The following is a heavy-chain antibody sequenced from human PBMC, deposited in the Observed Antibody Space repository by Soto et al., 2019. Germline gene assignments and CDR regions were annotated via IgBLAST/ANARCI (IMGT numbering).Heavy chain of an antibody. V-gene: IGHV5-51*01. Sequence: PGESLKISCKGSGYSFATYWIGWVRQMPGKGLEWMGIIYSGDSDTRFSPSFQGQVTISADKSISTAYLQWNSLKASDTAMYYCARPYSGVMDFGGQGTTVTVSS. J-gene: IGHJ6*02. CDR1: GYSFATYW. CDR3: ARPYSGVMDF. D-gene: IGHD1-26*01. CDR2: IYSGDSDT.